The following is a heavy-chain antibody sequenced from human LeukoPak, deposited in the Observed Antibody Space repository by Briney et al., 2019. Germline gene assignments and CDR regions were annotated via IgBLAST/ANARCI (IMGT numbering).Heavy chain of an antibody. V-gene: IGHV4-34*01. CDR1: GGSFSGYY. Sequence: SETLSLTCAVYGGSFSGYYWSWIRQPPGKGLEWIGEINHSESTNSNPSLKSRVTISADTSKNQFSLRLSSVTAADTAVYYCARAGRSGWYPAAFDVWGQGTMVTVSS. CDR2: INHSEST. D-gene: IGHD6-19*01. CDR3: ARAGRSGWYPAAFDV. J-gene: IGHJ3*01.